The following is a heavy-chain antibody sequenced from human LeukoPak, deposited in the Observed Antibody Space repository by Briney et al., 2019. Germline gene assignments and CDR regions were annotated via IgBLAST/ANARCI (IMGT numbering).Heavy chain of an antibody. D-gene: IGHD2-15*01. J-gene: IGHJ6*04. V-gene: IGHV3-30*04. CDR2: ISYDGSNK. CDR3: ARDGDYSGGSCYSAHYYYGMDV. Sequence: GGSLRLSCAASGFTFSSYAMHWVRQAPGKGLEWVAVISYDGSNKYYADSVKGRFTISRDNSKNTLYLQMNSLRAEDTAVYYCARDGDYSGGSCYSAHYYYGMDVWGKGTTVTVSS. CDR1: GFTFSSYA.